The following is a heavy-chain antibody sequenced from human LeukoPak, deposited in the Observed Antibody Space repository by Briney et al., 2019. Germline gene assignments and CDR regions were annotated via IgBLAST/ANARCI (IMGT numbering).Heavy chain of an antibody. CDR2: IYYNGNT. D-gene: IGHD3-16*01. Sequence: SETLSLTCTVSGGSISSYYWSWIQQPPGKGLEWIGYIYYNGNTNYNPSLKSRVTISVDTSKNQFSLKLSSVTAADTAVYYCARGGAKFSYWGQGTLVTVSS. V-gene: IGHV4-59*01. CDR1: GGSISSYY. CDR3: ARGGAKFSY. J-gene: IGHJ4*02.